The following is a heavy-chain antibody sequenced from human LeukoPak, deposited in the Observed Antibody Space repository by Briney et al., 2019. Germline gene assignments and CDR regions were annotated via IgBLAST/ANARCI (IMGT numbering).Heavy chain of an antibody. V-gene: IGHV3-21*01. CDR1: AFTLSSYS. CDR3: ASPLGDLADY. CDR2: ISTTSSYI. Sequence: GGSLRLSCVASAFTLSSYSMNWVRQAPGKGLERASSISTTSSYIYYADSVKGRFTISRDNAKNSLYLQMNNLRAEDTAVYYCASPLGDLADYWGQGTLVTVSS. J-gene: IGHJ4*02.